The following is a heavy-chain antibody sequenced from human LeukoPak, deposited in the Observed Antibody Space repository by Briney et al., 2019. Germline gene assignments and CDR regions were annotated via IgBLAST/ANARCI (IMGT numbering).Heavy chain of an antibody. CDR1: GGSISSSSYY. Sequence: SETLSLTCTVSGGSISSSSYYWGWIRQPPGKGLEWIGSIYYSGSTYYNPSLKSRVTISVDTSKNQFSLKLSSVTAADTAVYYCARGSVYGIFDYWGQGTLVTVSS. V-gene: IGHV4-39*07. CDR3: ARGSVYGIFDY. J-gene: IGHJ4*02. D-gene: IGHD2/OR15-2a*01. CDR2: IYYSGST.